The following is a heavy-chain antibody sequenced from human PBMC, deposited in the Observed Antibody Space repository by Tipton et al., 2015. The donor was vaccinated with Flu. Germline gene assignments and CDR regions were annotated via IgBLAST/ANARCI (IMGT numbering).Heavy chain of an antibody. V-gene: IGHV3-33*01. J-gene: IGHJ6*02. CDR3: ARDRGQLVLYYYYYGMDV. Sequence: SLRLSCAASGFTFSSYGMHWVRQAPGKGLEWVAVIWYDGSNKYYADSVKGRFTISRDNSKNTLYLQMNSLRAEDTAVYYCARDRGQLVLYYYYYGMDVWGQGTTVTVSS. D-gene: IGHD6-6*01. CDR2: IWYDGSNK. CDR1: GFTFSSYG.